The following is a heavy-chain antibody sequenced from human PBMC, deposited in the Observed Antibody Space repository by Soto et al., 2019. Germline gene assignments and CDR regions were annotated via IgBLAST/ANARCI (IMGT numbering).Heavy chain of an antibody. J-gene: IGHJ4*02. V-gene: IGHV3-23*01. CDR3: AKDPGLSGSFSPFDY. CDR1: GFTFSSYA. Sequence: GGSLRLSCAASGFTFSSYAMSWVRQAPGKGLEWVSAISGSGGSTYYADSVKGRFTISRDNSKNTLYLQMNSLRAEDTAVYYCAKDPGLSGSFSPFDYWGQGTLVTVSS. CDR2: ISGSGGST. D-gene: IGHD1-26*01.